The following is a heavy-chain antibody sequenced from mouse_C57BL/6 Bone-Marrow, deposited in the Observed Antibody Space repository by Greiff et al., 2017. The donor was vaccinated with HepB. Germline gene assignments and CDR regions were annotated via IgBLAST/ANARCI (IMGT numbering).Heavy chain of an antibody. J-gene: IGHJ2*01. CDR1: GYTFTDYY. Sequence: EVQLQQSGPVLVKPGASVKMSCKASGYTFTDYYMNWVKQSHGKSLEWIGVINPYNGGTSYNQKFKGKATLTVDKSSSTAYMELNSLTSEDSAVYYCARGGSNYNFDYWGQGTTLTVSS. V-gene: IGHV1-19*01. CDR3: ARGGSNYNFDY. CDR2: INPYNGGT. D-gene: IGHD2-5*01.